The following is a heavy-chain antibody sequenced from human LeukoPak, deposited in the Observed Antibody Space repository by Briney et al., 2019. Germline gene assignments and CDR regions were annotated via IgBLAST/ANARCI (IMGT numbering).Heavy chain of an antibody. V-gene: IGHV1-8*01. D-gene: IGHD6-13*01. Sequence: ASVKVSCKASGYTFTSYDINWVRQATGQGLEWMGWMNPNSGNTGYAQKFQGRVTITRNTSISTAYMELSSLRSEDTAVYYCARGDGSSWEFDYWGQGTLVTVSS. CDR3: ARGDGSSWEFDY. J-gene: IGHJ4*02. CDR2: MNPNSGNT. CDR1: GYTFTSYD.